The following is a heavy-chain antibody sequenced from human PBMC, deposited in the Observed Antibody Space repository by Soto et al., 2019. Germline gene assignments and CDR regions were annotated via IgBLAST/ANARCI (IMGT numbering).Heavy chain of an antibody. V-gene: IGHV4-34*12. CDR1: NSSLGAFH. J-gene: IGHJ3*01. CDR3: ARSPLSYDYVRQTWREVGDSFDV. CDR2: LIHGGST. Sequence: KPSETLSLTCAIYNSSLGAFHWTWIRQPPGKGLEWIGKLIHGGSTNYNPSLKSRVTFSLDTSRSQFSLHLMSVTAADSAVYYCARSPLSYDYVRQTWREVGDSFDVWGRGTSVTVSS. D-gene: IGHD3-10*02.